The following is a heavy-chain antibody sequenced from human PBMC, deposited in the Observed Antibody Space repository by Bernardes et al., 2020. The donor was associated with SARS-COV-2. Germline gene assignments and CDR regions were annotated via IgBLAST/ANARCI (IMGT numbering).Heavy chain of an antibody. V-gene: IGHV3-33*01. CDR1: GFTFSRYG. CDR2: IWYDGNEK. CDR3: ARDDSGSPTQEPYGMDV. J-gene: IGHJ6*02. Sequence: GGSLRLSCATSGFTFSRYGMHWVRQAPGKGLEWVAVIWYDGNEKYFADSVMGRFTISRDNSKNTLYLQMNSLRAEDTAVYYCARDDSGSPTQEPYGMDVWGQGTTVTVSS. D-gene: IGHD1-26*01.